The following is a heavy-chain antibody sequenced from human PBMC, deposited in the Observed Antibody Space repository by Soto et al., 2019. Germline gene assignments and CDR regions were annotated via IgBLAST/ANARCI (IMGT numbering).Heavy chain of an antibody. Sequence: EVQLLESGGGLVQPGGSLRLSCAASGFTFSSYAMSWVRQAPGKGLEWVSTISNSGGGTYYAHSVKDRFTISRDNSKYTLYLQMNSLRAEDTAVYYFGGAAAAYYFYYYMDVWGKGTAVSVSS. CDR3: GGAAAAYYFYYYMDV. CDR1: GFTFSSYA. D-gene: IGHD6-13*01. J-gene: IGHJ6*03. V-gene: IGHV3-23*01. CDR2: ISNSGGGT.